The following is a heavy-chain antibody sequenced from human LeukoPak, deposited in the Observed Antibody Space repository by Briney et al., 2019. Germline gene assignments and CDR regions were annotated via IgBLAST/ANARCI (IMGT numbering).Heavy chain of an antibody. J-gene: IGHJ3*02. Sequence: GGSLRLSCAASGLTVSSNYMNWVRQAPGKGLEWVSVIYSGGSTYYADSVKGRFTISRDNSKNTLYLQMNSLRAEDTAVYYCAKTNQQGSGSTLDAFDIWGQGTMVTVSS. V-gene: IGHV3-66*01. CDR2: IYSGGST. D-gene: IGHD3-10*01. CDR1: GLTVSSNY. CDR3: AKTNQQGSGSTLDAFDI.